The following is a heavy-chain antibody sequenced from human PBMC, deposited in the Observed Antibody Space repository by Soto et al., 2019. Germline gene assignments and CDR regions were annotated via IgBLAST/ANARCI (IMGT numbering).Heavy chain of an antibody. Sequence: LGESQKISCKGSGYSFTSYWIGWVRQMPGKGLEWMGIIYPGDSDTRYSPSFQGQVTISADKSISTAYLQWSSLKASDTAMYYCARHYDILTGYYNPTPYYYYYGMDVWGQGTTVTVS. D-gene: IGHD3-9*01. V-gene: IGHV5-51*01. CDR1: GYSFTSYW. CDR3: ARHYDILTGYYNPTPYYYYYGMDV. J-gene: IGHJ6*02. CDR2: IYPGDSDT.